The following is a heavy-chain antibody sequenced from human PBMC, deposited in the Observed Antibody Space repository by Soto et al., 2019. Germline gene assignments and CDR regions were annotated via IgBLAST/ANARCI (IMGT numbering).Heavy chain of an antibody. D-gene: IGHD5-12*01. CDR1: GGSISSGGYY. CDR2: IYYSGST. Sequence: QVQLQESGPGLVKPSQTLSLTCTVSGGSISSGGYYWSWIRQHPGKGLEWIGYIYYSGSTYYNPSLKSRVTISVDTSKNQFSLKLISVTAADTAVYYCARDRGGRDGYNYLDYYYGMDVWGQGTTVTVSS. CDR3: ARDRGGRDGYNYLDYYYGMDV. V-gene: IGHV4-31*03. J-gene: IGHJ6*02.